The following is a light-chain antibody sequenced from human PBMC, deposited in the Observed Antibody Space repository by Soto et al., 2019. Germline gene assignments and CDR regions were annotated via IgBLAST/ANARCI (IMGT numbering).Light chain of an antibody. Sequence: EIVLTQSPATLSLSPGERATLFCRASQSFSSYLAWYQQKPCQAPRLLIYDASNRATGIPARFSGSGSGTDFSLTISSLEPEDFAVYYCQQRSDWPRTFGQGTKVDIK. CDR1: QSFSSY. J-gene: IGKJ1*01. V-gene: IGKV3-11*01. CDR2: DAS. CDR3: QQRSDWPRT.